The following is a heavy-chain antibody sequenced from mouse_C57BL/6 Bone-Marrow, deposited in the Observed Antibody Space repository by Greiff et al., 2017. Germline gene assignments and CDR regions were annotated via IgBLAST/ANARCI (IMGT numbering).Heavy chain of an antibody. CDR2: ISSGSDCI. Sequence: EVQLLESGKGLVKPGGSLKLSCAASGFTFSSYAMPWVRQTPEKRLEWVAYISSGSDCIYYTDTVKGRFTISRDNARNTLYLQMSSLKSEDTAVYYCTRDGGSPPWVAYWGQGTLVPVSA. V-gene: IGHV5-9-1*02. J-gene: IGHJ3*01. CDR1: GFTFSSYA. D-gene: IGHD1-1*02. CDR3: TRDGGSPPWVAY.